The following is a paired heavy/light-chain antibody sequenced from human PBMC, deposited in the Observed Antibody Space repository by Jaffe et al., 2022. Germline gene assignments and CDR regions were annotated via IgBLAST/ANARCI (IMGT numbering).Heavy chain of an antibody. D-gene: IGHD3-22*01. J-gene: IGHJ4*02. CDR3: ARAPYYYDSSGYNGLIPRALYYFDY. V-gene: IGHV4-59*01. Sequence: QVQLQESGPGLVKPSETLSLTCTVSGGSISSYYWSWIRQPPGKGLEWIGYIYYSGSTNYNPSLKSRVTISVDTSKNQFSLKLSSVTAADTAVYYCARAPYYYDSSGYNGLIPRALYYFDYWGQGTLVTVSS. CDR2: IYYSGST. CDR1: GGSISSYY.
Light chain of an antibody. J-gene: IGLJ2*01. CDR2: EVS. Sequence: QSALTQPASVSGSPGQSITISCTGTSSDVGGYNYVSWYQQHPGKAPKLMIYEVSNRPSGVSNRFSGSKSGNTASLTISGLQAEDEADYYCSSYTSSIVVFGGGTKLTVL. V-gene: IGLV2-14*01. CDR3: SSYTSSIVV. CDR1: SSDVGGYNY.